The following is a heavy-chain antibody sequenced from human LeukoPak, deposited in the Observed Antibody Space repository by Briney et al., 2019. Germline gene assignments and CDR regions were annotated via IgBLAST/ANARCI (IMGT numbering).Heavy chain of an antibody. CDR3: ARHFVPVGATPLHPFDM. V-gene: IGHV4-59*08. J-gene: IGHJ3*02. D-gene: IGHD1-26*01. CDR2: IYYSGST. Sequence: SETLSLTCTVSGGSINNYYWSWIRQPPGKGLEWIGYIYYSGSTKYNPSLKSRVTISVDTSKHQFSLQLSSVTAADTAVYYCARHFVPVGATPLHPFDMWGRGTMVTVSS. CDR1: GGSINNYY.